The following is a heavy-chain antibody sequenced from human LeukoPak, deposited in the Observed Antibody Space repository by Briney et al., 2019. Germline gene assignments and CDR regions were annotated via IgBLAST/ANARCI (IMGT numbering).Heavy chain of an antibody. J-gene: IGHJ4*02. CDR1: GGSISSGGYS. Sequence: PSETLSLTCAVAGGSISSGGYSWSWIRQPPGKGLEWIGYIYHSGSTYYNPSLKSRVTMSVDRSKNQFSLKLSSVTAADTAVYYCRATTYYDSSGYSDYWGQGTLVTVSS. CDR2: IYHSGST. CDR3: RATTYYDSSGYSDY. D-gene: IGHD3-22*01. V-gene: IGHV4-30-2*01.